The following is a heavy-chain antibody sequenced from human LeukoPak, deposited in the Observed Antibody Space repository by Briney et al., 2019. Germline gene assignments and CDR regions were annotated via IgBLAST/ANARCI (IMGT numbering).Heavy chain of an antibody. CDR3: ARGMTTGPDP. Sequence: SETLSLTCTVSGGSISSYSWSWIRQPPGRGLEWIGYIYYSGSTSYNPSLKSRLTISVDTSKNQFSLKLSSVTAADTAVYYCARGMTTGPDPWGQGTLVTVSS. CDR2: IYYSGST. V-gene: IGHV4-59*08. CDR1: GGSISSYS. D-gene: IGHD4-17*01. J-gene: IGHJ5*02.